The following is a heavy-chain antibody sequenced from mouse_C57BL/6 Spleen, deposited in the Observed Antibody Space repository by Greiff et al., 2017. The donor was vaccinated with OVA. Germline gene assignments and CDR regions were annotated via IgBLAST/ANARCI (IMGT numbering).Heavy chain of an antibody. V-gene: IGHV2-5*01. CDR3: AKKGDYEGNYYAMDY. CDR1: GFSLTSYG. J-gene: IGHJ4*01. CDR2: IWRGGST. Sequence: QVQLKESGPGLVQPSQSLSITCTVSGFSLTSYGVHWVRQSPGKGLEWLGVIWRGGSTDYNAAFMSRLSITKDNSKSQVFFKMNSLQADDTAIYYCAKKGDYEGNYYAMDYWGQGTSVTVSS. D-gene: IGHD2-4*01.